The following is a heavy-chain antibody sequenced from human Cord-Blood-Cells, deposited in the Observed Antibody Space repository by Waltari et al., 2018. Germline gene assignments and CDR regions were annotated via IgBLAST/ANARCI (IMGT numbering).Heavy chain of an antibody. V-gene: IGHV3-23*01. Sequence: EVHLLESGGGLVQPGGSLRLSCAASGFTFSRYAMRWVRRPPGMGLEWVSAISGRGGSTYFAGSVKGRFTISRDNYKNTLYLQMNSLRAEDTAVYYCAKGFGRGLKGNYWYFDLWGRGTLVTVSS. J-gene: IGHJ2*01. CDR2: ISGRGGST. CDR3: AKGFGRGLKGNYWYFDL. CDR1: GFTFSRYA. D-gene: IGHD1-26*01.